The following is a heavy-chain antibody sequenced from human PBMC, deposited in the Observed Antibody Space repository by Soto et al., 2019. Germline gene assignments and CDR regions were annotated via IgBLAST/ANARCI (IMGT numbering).Heavy chain of an antibody. D-gene: IGHD2-15*01. Sequence: GGSLRLSCAASGFTFSSYWMSWVRQAPGKGLEWVANIKQDGSEKYYVDSVKGRFTISRDNAKNSLYLQMNSLRAEDTAVYYCAGIVTGWSTYGDCWGQGTLVTVSS. J-gene: IGHJ4*02. CDR3: AGIVTGWSTYGDC. CDR2: IKQDGSEK. V-gene: IGHV3-7*01. CDR1: GFTFSSYW.